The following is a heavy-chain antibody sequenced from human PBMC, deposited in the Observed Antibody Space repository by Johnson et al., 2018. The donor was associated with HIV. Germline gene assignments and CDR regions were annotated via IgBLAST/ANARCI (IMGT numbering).Heavy chain of an antibody. CDR3: AKEGQYYDILTGAEYAFDI. CDR1: GFTFDDYA. CDR2: IRWNSGSI. J-gene: IGHJ3*02. Sequence: VQLVESGGGLVQPGRSLRLSCAASGFTFDDYAMHWVRQAPGKGLEWVSGIRWNSGSIGYADSVKGRFTISRDNAKNSLYLQMNSLRAEDTALYYCAKEGQYYDILTGAEYAFDIWGQGTMVTVSS. D-gene: IGHD3-9*01. V-gene: IGHV3-9*01.